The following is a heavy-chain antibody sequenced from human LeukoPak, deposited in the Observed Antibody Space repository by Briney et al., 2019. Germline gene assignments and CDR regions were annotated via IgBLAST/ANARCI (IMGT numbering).Heavy chain of an antibody. J-gene: IGHJ4*02. CDR2: ISYDGSNK. CDR3: ARDPGYSGYDFDTFDY. V-gene: IGHV3-30*03. CDR1: GFTFSSYG. Sequence: PGGSLRLSCAASGFTFSSYGMHWVRQAPGKGLEWVAVISYDGSNKYYADSVKGRFTISRDNSKNTLYLQMNSLRAEDTAVYYCARDPGYSGYDFDTFDYWGQGTLVTVSS. D-gene: IGHD5-12*01.